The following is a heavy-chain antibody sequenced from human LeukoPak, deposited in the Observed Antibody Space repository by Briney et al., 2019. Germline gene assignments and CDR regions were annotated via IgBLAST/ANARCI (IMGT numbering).Heavy chain of an antibody. CDR1: GVSINSDYW. CDR2: ISHTGSV. J-gene: IGHJ4*02. Sequence: PSETLSLTCAVSGVSINSDYWWTWVRQSPGKGLEWIGEISHTGSVNYNLSLESRVTISTDKSKNQFSLTLRSVAAADTAVYYCARHDDFLSPYVYWGQGVLVTVSS. V-gene: IGHV4-4*02. CDR3: ARHDDFLSPYVY. D-gene: IGHD3-10*02.